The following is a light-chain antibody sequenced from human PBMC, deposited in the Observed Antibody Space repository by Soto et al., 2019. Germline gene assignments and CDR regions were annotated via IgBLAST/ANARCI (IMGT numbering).Light chain of an antibody. V-gene: IGKV3-20*01. Sequence: EIVLTQSPGTLSLSSGERATLSCRASQSVSDNYLAWYQQKPGQAPRLLIYGASSRAAGILDRFSGSGSGPDFTLTISRLGPEDVAVYFCQQYGSSPWTFGQGTRWIS. CDR2: GAS. CDR1: QSVSDNY. CDR3: QQYGSSPWT. J-gene: IGKJ1*01.